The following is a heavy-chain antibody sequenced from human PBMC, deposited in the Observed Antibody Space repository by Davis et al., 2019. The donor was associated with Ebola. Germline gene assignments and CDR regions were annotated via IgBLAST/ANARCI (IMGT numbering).Heavy chain of an antibody. CDR2: IKSKTDGGTT. Sequence: PGGSLRLSCAASGFTFSNAWMNWVRQAPGKGLEWVGRIKSKTDGGTTDYAAPVKGRFTISRDDSKNTLYLQMNSLKTEDTAVYYCTTRIRDGYNTDDYWGQGTLVTVSS. V-gene: IGHV3-15*07. J-gene: IGHJ4*02. D-gene: IGHD5-24*01. CDR3: TTRIRDGYNTDDY. CDR1: GFTFSNAW.